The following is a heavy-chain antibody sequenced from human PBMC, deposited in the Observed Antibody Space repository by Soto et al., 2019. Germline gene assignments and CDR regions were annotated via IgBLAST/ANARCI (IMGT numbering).Heavy chain of an antibody. J-gene: IGHJ5*02. D-gene: IGHD3-10*01. Sequence: PGGSLRLSCAASGFTFSSYAMQWVRQAPGKGLEWVAVISNDGSNKYYADSVKGRFTISRDNSKNTLYLQMNSLRAEDTAVYYCARDPGNWFDPWGQGTLVTVSS. CDR2: ISNDGSNK. V-gene: IGHV3-30-3*01. CDR3: ARDPGNWFDP. CDR1: GFTFSSYA.